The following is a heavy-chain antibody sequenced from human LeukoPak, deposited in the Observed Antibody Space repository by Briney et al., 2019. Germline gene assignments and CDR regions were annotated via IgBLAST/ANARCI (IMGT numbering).Heavy chain of an antibody. CDR1: GYTFTSYG. V-gene: IGHV1-18*01. CDR2: VSPYNGNT. CDR3: ARDRVTIWSGYQNCDY. J-gene: IGHJ4*02. Sequence: ASVKVSCKASGYTFTSYGINWVRQAPGQGLEWMGWVSPYNGNTNYAQKLQGRVTMTTDTSTSTAYMELRSLRSDDTAVYYCARDRVTIWSGYQNCDYWGQGTLVTVSS. D-gene: IGHD3-3*01.